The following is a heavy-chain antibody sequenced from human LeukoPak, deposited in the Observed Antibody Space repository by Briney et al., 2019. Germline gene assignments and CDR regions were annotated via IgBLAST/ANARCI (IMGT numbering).Heavy chain of an antibody. D-gene: IGHD3-22*01. CDR2: IYYSGST. Sequence: KPSETLSLTCTVSGGSISSYYWSWIRQPPGKGLEWIGYIYYSGSTNYNPSLKSRVTMSVDTSKNQFSLKLSSVTAADTAVYYCARVNNWLLLNAFDIWGQGTMVTVSS. CDR3: ARVNNWLLLNAFDI. CDR1: GGSISSYY. J-gene: IGHJ3*02. V-gene: IGHV4-59*08.